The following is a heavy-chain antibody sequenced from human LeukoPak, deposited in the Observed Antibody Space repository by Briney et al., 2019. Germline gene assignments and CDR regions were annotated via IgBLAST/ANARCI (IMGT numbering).Heavy chain of an antibody. CDR2: INPNSGGT. Sequence: ASVTVSCKASRYIFTSYYIHWVRQAPGQGLEWMGWINPNSGGTNYAQKFQDRVTMTGDTSISTAYMELSRLRSDDTAVYYCARDRGSSWYVDYWGQGTPVTVSS. J-gene: IGHJ4*02. D-gene: IGHD6-13*01. CDR1: RYIFTSYY. CDR3: ARDRGSSWYVDY. V-gene: IGHV1-2*02.